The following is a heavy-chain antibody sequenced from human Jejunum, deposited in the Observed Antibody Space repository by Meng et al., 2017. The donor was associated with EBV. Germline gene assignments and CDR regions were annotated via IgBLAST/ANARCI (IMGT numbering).Heavy chain of an antibody. J-gene: IGHJ4*02. D-gene: IGHD6-6*01. Sequence: EVQLVESGGXLVKPGXYLRLSCAASGFTFNSYTMNWVRQAPGKGLEWVSSISSSSTYIYYADSVKGRFTISRDNAKNSLYLQMNSLRADDTAVYYCARDRETYSSSQADYWGQGTLVTVSS. CDR1: GFTFNSYT. CDR3: ARDRETYSSSQADY. V-gene: IGHV3-21*01. CDR2: ISSSSTYI.